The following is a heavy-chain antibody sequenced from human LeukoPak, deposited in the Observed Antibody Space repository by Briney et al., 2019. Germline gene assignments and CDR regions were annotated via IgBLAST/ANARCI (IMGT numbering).Heavy chain of an antibody. V-gene: IGHV4-39*07. CDR1: GGSISSSSYY. Sequence: SETLSLTCTVSGGSISSSSYYWGWIRQPPGKGLEWIGSIYYSGSTYYNPSLKSRVTISVDTTKNQFSLKLSSVTAADTAVYYCAGQYSSSWSYYYYYYYMDVWGKGTTVTVSS. CDR2: IYYSGST. CDR3: AGQYSSSWSYYYYYYYMDV. J-gene: IGHJ6*03. D-gene: IGHD6-13*01.